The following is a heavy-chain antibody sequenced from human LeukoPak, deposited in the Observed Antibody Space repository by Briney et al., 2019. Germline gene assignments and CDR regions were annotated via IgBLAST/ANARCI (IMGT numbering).Heavy chain of an antibody. CDR1: GGSINSHY. Sequence: SETLSLTCIVSGGSINSHYWSWIRQPPGKGLEWIGYIYYSGSTNYNPSLKSRVTISVDTSKNQFSLKLSSVTAADTAVYYCAGRYDYVWGSYRDDAFDIWGQGTMVTVSS. CDR3: AGRYDYVWGSYRDDAFDI. CDR2: IYYSGST. D-gene: IGHD3-16*02. V-gene: IGHV4-59*08. J-gene: IGHJ3*02.